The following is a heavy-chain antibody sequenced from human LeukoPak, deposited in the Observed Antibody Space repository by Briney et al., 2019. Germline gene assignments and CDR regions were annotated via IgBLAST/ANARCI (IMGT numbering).Heavy chain of an antibody. Sequence: GESLQISCQGSGSIFTSYWIGWVRQVPGKGLEWMGIIYPGDSDTRYSPSFQGQVTISADKSISTAYLQWSGLKASDTAMYYCARLDEDFYYDGSGFYFWGQGTLVTVSS. J-gene: IGHJ1*01. CDR1: GSIFTSYW. D-gene: IGHD3-22*01. CDR3: ARLDEDFYYDGSGFYF. CDR2: IYPGDSDT. V-gene: IGHV5-51*01.